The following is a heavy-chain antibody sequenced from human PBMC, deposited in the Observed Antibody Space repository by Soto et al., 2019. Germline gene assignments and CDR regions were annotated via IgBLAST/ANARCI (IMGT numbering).Heavy chain of an antibody. CDR1: GGTFRSYA. D-gene: IGHD3-22*01. V-gene: IGHV1-69*13. Sequence: SVKVSCKASGGTFRSYAISWVRQAPGQGLEWMGGIIPIFGTANYAQKFQGRVTITADESTSTAYMELSSLRSEDTAVYYCARDIPDYYDSSGRGAFDYWGQGTLVTVSS. CDR3: ARDIPDYYDSSGRGAFDY. J-gene: IGHJ4*02. CDR2: IIPIFGTA.